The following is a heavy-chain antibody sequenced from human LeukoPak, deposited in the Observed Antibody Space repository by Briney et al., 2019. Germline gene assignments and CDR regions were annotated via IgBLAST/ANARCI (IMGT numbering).Heavy chain of an antibody. CDR3: ARASWILGGFDY. CDR1: GYXFTSYG. CDR2: ISAYNGNT. D-gene: IGHD3-16*01. V-gene: IGHV1-18*01. Sequence: ASVKVSCKASGYXFTSYGMSWVRQAPGQGLEWMGWISAYNGNTNYAQKLQGRVTMTTDTSTSTAYMELRSLRSDDTAVYYCARASWILGGFDYWGQGTLVTVSS. J-gene: IGHJ4*02.